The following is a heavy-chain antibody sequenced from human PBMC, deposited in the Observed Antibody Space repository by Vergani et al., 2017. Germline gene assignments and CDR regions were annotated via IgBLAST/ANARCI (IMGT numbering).Heavy chain of an antibody. CDR1: GFTFSSYA. D-gene: IGHD3-22*01. J-gene: IGHJ2*01. CDR2: ISGSGGST. Sequence: EVQLLESGGGLVQTGGSLRLSCAASGFTFSSYAMSWVRQAPGKGLEWVSAISGSGGSTYYADSVKGRFTISRDNSKNTLYLQMNSLRAEDTAVYYCAKDTDSSGYIDWYFDLWGRGTLVTVSS. V-gene: IGHV3-23*01. CDR3: AKDTDSSGYIDWYFDL.